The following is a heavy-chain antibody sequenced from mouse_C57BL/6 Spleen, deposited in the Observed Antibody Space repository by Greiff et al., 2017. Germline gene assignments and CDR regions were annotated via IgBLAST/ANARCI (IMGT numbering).Heavy chain of an antibody. D-gene: IGHD2-1*01. J-gene: IGHJ4*01. CDR3: ARRGLLYFAMDY. V-gene: IGHV1-54*01. CDR2: INPGSGGT. Sequence: QVQLKQSGAELVRPGTSVKVSCKASGYAFTNYLIEWVNQRPGQGLEWIGVINPGSGGTNYNEKFKGKATLTADKSSSTAYMQLSSLTSEDSAVYFCARRGLLYFAMDYWGQGTSVTVSS. CDR1: GYAFTNYL.